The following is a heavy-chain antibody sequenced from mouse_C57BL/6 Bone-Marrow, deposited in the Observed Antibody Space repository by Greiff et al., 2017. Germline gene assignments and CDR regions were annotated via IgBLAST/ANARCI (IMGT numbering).Heavy chain of an antibody. CDR1: GYAFSSSW. J-gene: IGHJ1*03. D-gene: IGHD1-1*01. V-gene: IGHV1-82*01. Sequence: QVQLQQSGPELVKPGASVKISCKASGYAFSSSWMNWVKQRPGKGLEWIGRIYPGDGDTNYNGKFKGKATLTADKSSSTAYMQLSSLTSEDSAVYFCAMTYYGSSPIGYFDVWGTGTTVTVSS. CDR2: IYPGDGDT. CDR3: AMTYYGSSPIGYFDV.